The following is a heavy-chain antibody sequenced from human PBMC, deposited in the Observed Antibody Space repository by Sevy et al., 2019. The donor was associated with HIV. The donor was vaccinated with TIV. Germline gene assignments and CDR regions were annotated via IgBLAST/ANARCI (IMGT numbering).Heavy chain of an antibody. V-gene: IGHV3-30*02. CDR1: GFSFSSYG. J-gene: IGHJ4*02. CDR3: VKDRCSDAGCHREYFEH. Sequence: GGSLRLSCAASGFSFSSYGMHWVRQPLGKGLEWVAFVHFDGNEKWYADSGKGRFTISRDNSKSTIFLQMDSLRIEDTAIYYCVKDRCSDAGCHREYFEHWGQGTLVTVSS. CDR2: VHFDGNEK. D-gene: IGHD2-15*01.